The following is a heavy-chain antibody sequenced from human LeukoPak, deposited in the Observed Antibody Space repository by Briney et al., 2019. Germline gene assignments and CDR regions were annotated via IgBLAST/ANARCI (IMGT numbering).Heavy chain of an antibody. Sequence: SETLSLTCAVYGGSFSGYYWSWIRQPPGKGLEWIGEINHSGSTNYNPSLKSRVTISVDTSKNQFSLKLSSVTAADTAVYYCARHTVVTPIGPYYYYGMDVWGQGTTVTVS. CDR1: GGSFSGYY. J-gene: IGHJ6*02. V-gene: IGHV4-34*01. D-gene: IGHD4-23*01. CDR2: INHSGST. CDR3: ARHTVVTPIGPYYYYGMDV.